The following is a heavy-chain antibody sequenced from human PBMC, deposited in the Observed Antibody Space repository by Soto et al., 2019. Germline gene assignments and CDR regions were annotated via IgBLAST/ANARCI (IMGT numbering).Heavy chain of an antibody. CDR2: IRGSGGST. CDR3: AKAQRGFSRTARIAY. J-gene: IGHJ4*02. V-gene: IGHV3-23*01. CDR1: GFTFSSYA. D-gene: IGHD6-25*01. Sequence: EVQLLESGGGLVQPGGSLRLSCAASGFTFSSYAMSWVRQAPGKGLEWVSAIRGSGGSTYHADSVKGRFTISGDNSKNTLYLQKNSLRAENTGVYYCAKAQRGFSRTARIAYWGQGTLVTLSS.